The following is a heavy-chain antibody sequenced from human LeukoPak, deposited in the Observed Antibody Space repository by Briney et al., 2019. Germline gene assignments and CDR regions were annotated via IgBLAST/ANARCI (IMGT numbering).Heavy chain of an antibody. D-gene: IGHD2-2*01. J-gene: IGHJ3*02. CDR3: ARDRGHVPATAIDAFDI. V-gene: IGHV3-21*01. CDR1: GFTFSSYS. CDR2: ISSSSSYI. Sequence: PGGSLRLSCAASGFTFSSYSMNWVRQAPGKGLEWVSSISSSSSYIYYADSVKGRFTISRDNAKNSLYLQMNSLRAEDTAVYYCARDRGHVPATAIDAFDIWGQGTMVTVSS.